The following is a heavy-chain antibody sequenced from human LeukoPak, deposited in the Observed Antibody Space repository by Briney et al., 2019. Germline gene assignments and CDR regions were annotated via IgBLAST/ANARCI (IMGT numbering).Heavy chain of an antibody. Sequence: TGGSLRLSCAVSGCTFSDYYMSWIRQAPGKGLEWVSYISSSGSTIYYADSVKGRFTISRDNAKNSLYLQMNSLRAEDTAVYYCARAMDDSSGYYRLPFDYWGQGTLVTVSS. D-gene: IGHD3-22*01. V-gene: IGHV3-11*01. CDR2: ISSSGSTI. CDR1: GCTFSDYY. J-gene: IGHJ4*02. CDR3: ARAMDDSSGYYRLPFDY.